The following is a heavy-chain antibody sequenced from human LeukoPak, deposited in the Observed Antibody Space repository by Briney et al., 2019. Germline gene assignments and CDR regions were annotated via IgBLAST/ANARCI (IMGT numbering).Heavy chain of an antibody. D-gene: IGHD2-15*01. J-gene: IGHJ4*02. CDR3: AKDRVVAATLGYLDY. Sequence: GGSLRLSCAASGFTFSSYGMHWVRQAPGKGLEWVAVIWYDGSNKYYADSVKGRFTISRDNSKNTLYLQMNSLRAEDTAVYYCAKDRVVAATLGYLDYWGQGTLVTVSS. CDR2: IWYDGSNK. CDR1: GFTFSSYG. V-gene: IGHV3-33*06.